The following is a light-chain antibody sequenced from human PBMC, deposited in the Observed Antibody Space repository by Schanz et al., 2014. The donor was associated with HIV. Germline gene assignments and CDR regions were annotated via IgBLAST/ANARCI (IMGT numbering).Light chain of an antibody. CDR3: CSYTGSVV. CDR1: SSDVGSYNY. J-gene: IGLJ2*01. V-gene: IGLV2-14*03. Sequence: QSALTQPASVSGSPGQSITISCTGTSSDVGSYNYVSWYQQHPGKAPKLMIYDVSNRPSGVSNRFSGSKSGNTASLTISGLQAEDEANYYCCSYTGSVVFGGGTKLTVL. CDR2: DVS.